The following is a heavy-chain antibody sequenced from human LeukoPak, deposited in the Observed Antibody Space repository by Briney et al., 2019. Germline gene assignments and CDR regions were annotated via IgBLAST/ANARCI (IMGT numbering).Heavy chain of an antibody. CDR3: ARGWNLGAFDI. CDR2: ISISSNYI. CDR1: GFTFSSYW. J-gene: IGHJ3*02. D-gene: IGHD1-1*01. Sequence: PGGSLRLSCAASGFTFSSYWMSWVRQAPGKGLEWVSSISISSNYIYYSDSVKGRFTISRDNAKNSLYLQMNSLRAEDTAVYYCARGWNLGAFDIWGQGTMVTVSS. V-gene: IGHV3-21*01.